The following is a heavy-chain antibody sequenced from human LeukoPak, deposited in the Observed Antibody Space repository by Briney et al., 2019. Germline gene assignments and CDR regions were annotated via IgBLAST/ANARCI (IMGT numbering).Heavy chain of an antibody. J-gene: IGHJ4*02. CDR1: GFTFSSYW. Sequence: PGGSLRLSCAASGFTFSSYWMSGVRQAPGKGLEWVANIKQDGSEKYYVDSVKGRFTISRDNAKNSLYLQMNSLRAEDTAVYYCARYEWLSLGVRGNYFDYWGQGTLVTVSS. D-gene: IGHD3-22*01. V-gene: IGHV3-7*01. CDR3: ARYEWLSLGVRGNYFDY. CDR2: IKQDGSEK.